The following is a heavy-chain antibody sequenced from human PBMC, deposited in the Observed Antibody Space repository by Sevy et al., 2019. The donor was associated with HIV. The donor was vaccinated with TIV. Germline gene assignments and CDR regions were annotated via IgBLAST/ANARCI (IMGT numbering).Heavy chain of an antibody. Sequence: GGSLRLSCAASGFTFSDYYMNWVRQAPGKGLEWVSSISGRSSYIHYADSVKGRFTISRDNAKNSLYLQMNSLRAEDTAVYYCARGPDYYDRSGYYYQWGQGTLVTVSS. V-gene: IGHV3-21*01. D-gene: IGHD3-22*01. CDR2: ISGRSSYI. CDR3: ARGPDYYDRSGYYYQ. J-gene: IGHJ4*02. CDR1: GFTFSDYY.